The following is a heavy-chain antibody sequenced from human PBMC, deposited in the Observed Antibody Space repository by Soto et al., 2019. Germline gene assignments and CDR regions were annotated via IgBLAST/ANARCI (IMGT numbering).Heavy chain of an antibody. Sequence: QGQLLQSGAEVKKPGASVKVSCKASGYTFTSYGISWVRQAPGQGLEWMGWISAYNGNTNYAQKLQGRVTMTTDTSTSTAYMELRSLRSDDTAVYYCASFSIAATDPYGMDVWGQGTTVTVSS. CDR1: GYTFTSYG. CDR2: ISAYNGNT. D-gene: IGHD6-13*01. V-gene: IGHV1-18*01. CDR3: ASFSIAATDPYGMDV. J-gene: IGHJ6*02.